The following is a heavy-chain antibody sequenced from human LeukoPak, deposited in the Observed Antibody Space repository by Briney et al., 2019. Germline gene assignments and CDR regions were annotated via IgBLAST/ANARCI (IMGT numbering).Heavy chain of an antibody. CDR2: IYHSGIS. Sequence: TLSLTCTVSGGSVSSGSYYWRWIRQPPGKGVEWIVYIYHSGISYYSPSLKSRVTISLDTSKNQFSLKLTSVTAADTAVYYCARDDADYFEYWGQGTLVTVSS. CDR3: ARDDADYFEY. V-gene: IGHV4-31*03. CDR1: GGSVSSGSYY. J-gene: IGHJ4*02.